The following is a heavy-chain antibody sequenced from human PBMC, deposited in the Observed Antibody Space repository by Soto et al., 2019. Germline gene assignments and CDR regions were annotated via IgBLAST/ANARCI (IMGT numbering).Heavy chain of an antibody. CDR3: AKDRVGAAAEIDAFDI. J-gene: IGHJ3*02. D-gene: IGHD6-13*01. V-gene: IGHV3-30*18. Sequence: GGSLRLSCAASGFTFSSYGMHWVRQAPGKGLEWVAVISYDGSNKYYADSVKGRFTISRDNSKNTLYLQMNSLRAEDTAVYYCAKDRVGAAAEIDAFDIWGQGTMVTVSS. CDR2: ISYDGSNK. CDR1: GFTFSSYG.